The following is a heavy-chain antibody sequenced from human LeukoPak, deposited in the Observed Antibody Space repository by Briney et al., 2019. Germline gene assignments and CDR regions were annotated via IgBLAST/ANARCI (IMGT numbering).Heavy chain of an antibody. CDR1: GFTFSDYF. J-gene: IGHJ4*02. V-gene: IGHV3-21*04. Sequence: GGSLRLSCAASGFTFSDYFMNWVRQAPGKGLEYVSSISGSSRHIYYADSVKGRFTISRDNAKNSLYLQMNSLRAEDTAVYYCATQYYYDLAFDYWGQGTLVTVSS. CDR2: ISGSSRHI. CDR3: ATQYYYDLAFDY. D-gene: IGHD3-22*01.